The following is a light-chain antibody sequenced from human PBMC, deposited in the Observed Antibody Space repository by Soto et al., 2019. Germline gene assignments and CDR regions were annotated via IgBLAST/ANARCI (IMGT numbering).Light chain of an antibody. J-gene: IGLJ2*01. CDR2: SNN. CDR1: SSNIGKNT. V-gene: IGLV1-44*01. Sequence: QSLLTQPPSASGTPGQRVTISCSGSSSNIGKNTVNWYQQLPGTAPTLLIYSNNQRPSGVPDRFSGSKSGTSASLAISGLQSEDEADYYCAAWDDSLNGVVFGGGTKLTVL. CDR3: AAWDDSLNGVV.